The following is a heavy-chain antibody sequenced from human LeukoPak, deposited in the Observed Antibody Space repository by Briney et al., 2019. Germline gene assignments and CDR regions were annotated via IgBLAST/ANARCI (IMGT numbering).Heavy chain of an antibody. Sequence: GGSLRLSCAASGFTFSSYEMNWVRQAPGKGLEWVSYISSSGSTIYYADSVKGRFTISRDNAKNSLYLQMNSLGAEDTAVYYCARYYGVDIDYWGQGTLVTVSS. CDR3: ARYYGVDIDY. D-gene: IGHD3-10*01. CDR2: ISSSGSTI. J-gene: IGHJ4*02. CDR1: GFTFSSYE. V-gene: IGHV3-48*03.